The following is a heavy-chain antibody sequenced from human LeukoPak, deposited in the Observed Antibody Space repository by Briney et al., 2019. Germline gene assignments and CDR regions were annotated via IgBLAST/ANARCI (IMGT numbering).Heavy chain of an antibody. D-gene: IGHD1-26*01. CDR1: GFTFSSFA. J-gene: IGHJ4*02. CDR2: ISSDGGRT. CDR3: VKDPSGNYFYFDY. Sequence: PGGSLRLSCSASGFTFSSFAMFWVRQAPGRGLEYVSGISSDGGRTNYADSVKARFTISRDNSKVTLYLQMTSLRPEDTAIYYCVKDPSGNYFYFDYWGQGTLVTVSS. V-gene: IGHV3-64D*09.